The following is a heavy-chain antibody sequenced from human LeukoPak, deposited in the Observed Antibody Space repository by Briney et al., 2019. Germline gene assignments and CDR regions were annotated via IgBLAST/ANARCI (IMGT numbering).Heavy chain of an antibody. D-gene: IGHD3-22*01. Sequence: GGSLRLSCGASGITFSSYGMNWVRQAPGKGLEWVSYISSSGSTKYYADSVKGRFTISRDNARNSLYLQMNSLRAEDTAVYYCANAPSGYYYDSSGYNVPKDYWGQGTLVTVSS. V-gene: IGHV3-48*01. J-gene: IGHJ4*02. CDR2: ISSSGSTK. CDR1: GITFSSYG. CDR3: ANAPSGYYYDSSGYNVPKDY.